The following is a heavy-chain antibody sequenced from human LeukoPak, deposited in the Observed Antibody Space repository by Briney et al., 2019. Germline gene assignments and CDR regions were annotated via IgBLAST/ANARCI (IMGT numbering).Heavy chain of an antibody. V-gene: IGHV3-30*04. CDR1: RFIFSSYA. Sequence: PGGSLRLSCAASRFIFSSYAMHWVRQAPGKGLEWVAVLSYDGSDKYYADSVKGRFTISRDNSRNTLYLQMNSLRTEDTAFYYCASDVRGPTGYDSSGRDTFDYWGQGTLVTVSS. D-gene: IGHD3-22*01. CDR2: LSYDGSDK. J-gene: IGHJ4*02. CDR3: ASDVRGPTGYDSSGRDTFDY.